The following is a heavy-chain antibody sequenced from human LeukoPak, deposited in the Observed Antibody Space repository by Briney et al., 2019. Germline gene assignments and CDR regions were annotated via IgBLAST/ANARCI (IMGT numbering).Heavy chain of an antibody. V-gene: IGHV4-61*01. D-gene: IGHD4-23*01. CDR3: ARDAVGTHGGNSVPAFDI. Sequence: PSETLSLTCTVSGGSISSSSYYWSWIRQPPGKGLEWIGYIYYSGSTNYNPSLKSRVTISVDTSKNQFSLKLSSVTAADTAVYYCARDAVGTHGGNSVPAFDIWGQGTMVTVSS. CDR1: GGSISSSSYY. CDR2: IYYSGST. J-gene: IGHJ3*02.